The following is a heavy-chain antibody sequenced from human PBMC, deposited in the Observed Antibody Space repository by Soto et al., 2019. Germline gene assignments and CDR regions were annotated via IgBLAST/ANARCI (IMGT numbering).Heavy chain of an antibody. CDR3: AKGPGQNRNLDY. Sequence: EVQLLESGGGSVQPGGSLRLSCAASGFTFSSYAMHWVRRPPGKGLEWVSSISGSGGTAYYADSVKGRFSISRDSLVNTLYLQMNSLRAEDTAVYYWAKGPGQNRNLDYWGQGTLVTVSP. CDR1: GFTFSSYA. V-gene: IGHV3-23*01. CDR2: ISGSGGTA. D-gene: IGHD1-1*01. J-gene: IGHJ4*02.